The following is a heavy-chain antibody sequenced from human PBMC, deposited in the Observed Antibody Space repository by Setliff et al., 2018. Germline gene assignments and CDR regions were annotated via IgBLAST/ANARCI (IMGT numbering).Heavy chain of an antibody. CDR2: IYPHDSDT. V-gene: IGHV5-51*01. Sequence: PGESLKISCTTSGYDFNTYWIGWVRQVPGRGLEWVGIIYPHDSDTKYSPSFQGHVTISADRALSTVNLRWGSLKSPDTAMYYCARGRGGYNQEYFQYWGQGTMVTVSS. D-gene: IGHD5-12*01. CDR1: GYDFNTYW. J-gene: IGHJ1*01. CDR3: ARGRGGYNQEYFQY.